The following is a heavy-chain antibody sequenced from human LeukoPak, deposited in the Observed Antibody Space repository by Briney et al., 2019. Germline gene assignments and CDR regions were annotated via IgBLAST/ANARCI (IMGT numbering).Heavy chain of an antibody. CDR1: GFTFSSYE. D-gene: IGHD3-9*01. CDR2: ISSSGSTI. J-gene: IGHJ4*02. CDR3: ARDRRSSRYFDWLLFGYFDY. V-gene: IGHV3-48*03. Sequence: GGSLRLSCAASGFTFSSYEMNWVRQAPGKGLEWVSYISSSGSTIYYADSVKGRFTISRDNAKNSLYLQMNSLRAEDTAVYYCARDRRSSRYFDWLLFGYFDYWGQGTLVTVSS.